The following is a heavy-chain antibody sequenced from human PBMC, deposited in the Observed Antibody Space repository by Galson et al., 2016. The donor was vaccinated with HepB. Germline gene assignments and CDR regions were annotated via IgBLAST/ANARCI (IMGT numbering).Heavy chain of an antibody. V-gene: IGHV3-74*01. Sequence: LRLSCAAPGFTFSSYWMHWVRQVPGKGLMWVSRISIDGSSTTYADSVKGRFTISRDSSQNTLYLQMNSLRAEDTAVYYCARDRHCITTSCQGLWGPGTLVTVSS. CDR1: GFTFSSYW. D-gene: IGHD2-2*01. J-gene: IGHJ4*02. CDR2: ISIDGSST. CDR3: ARDRHCITTSCQGL.